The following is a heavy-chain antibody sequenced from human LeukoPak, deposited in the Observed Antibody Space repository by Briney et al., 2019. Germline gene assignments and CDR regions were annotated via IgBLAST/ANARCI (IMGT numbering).Heavy chain of an antibody. D-gene: IGHD7-27*01. CDR3: ARDEANWGYAFDI. CDR1: GFTFSSYW. V-gene: IGHV3-7*01. J-gene: IGHJ3*02. Sequence: PGRSLRLSCAASGFTFSSYWMSWVRQAPGKGLEWVANIKRDGSEKYYVDSVKGRFTISRDNAKNSLYLQMNSPRAEDTAVYYCARDEANWGYAFDIWGQGTMVTVSS. CDR2: IKRDGSEK.